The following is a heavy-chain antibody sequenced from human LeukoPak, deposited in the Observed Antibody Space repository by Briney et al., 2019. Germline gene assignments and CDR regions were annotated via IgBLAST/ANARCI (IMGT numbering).Heavy chain of an antibody. CDR1: GYIFTTYA. V-gene: IGHV1-3*01. J-gene: IGHJ5*02. D-gene: IGHD6-19*01. Sequence: GASVKVSCKTSGYIFTTYAIHWVRQAPGRGLEWMGLINADDGNTRYSQRFQGRVTITRDTSASTAYMELSSLRSEDTAVYYCARGAPIRVAVAATFDPWGQGTLVTVPS. CDR3: ARGAPIRVAVAATFDP. CDR2: INADDGNT.